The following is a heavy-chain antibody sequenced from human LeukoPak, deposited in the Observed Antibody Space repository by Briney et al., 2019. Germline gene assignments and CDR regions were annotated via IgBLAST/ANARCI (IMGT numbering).Heavy chain of an antibody. J-gene: IGHJ3*02. CDR3: ARFGLEKHIEVAGSPFDI. CDR2: LFPIFGTA. D-gene: IGHD6-19*01. Sequence: VKVSCKVCGGTFSSYATSWARHARGRGLEWMGGLFPIFGTANSAQNLRGRVTIIADKSTSTAYMELSSLRSEDTAVYYCARFGLEKHIEVAGSPFDIWGQGTMVTVSS. V-gene: IGHV1-69*06. CDR1: GGTFSSYA.